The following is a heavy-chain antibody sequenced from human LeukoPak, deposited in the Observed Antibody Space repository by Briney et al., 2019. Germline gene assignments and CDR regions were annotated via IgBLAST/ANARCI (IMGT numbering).Heavy chain of an antibody. Sequence: PGGSLRLSCAASGFTFSTYAMSWVRQAPGKGLEWASAMSGSGGGTYYADSVKGRFTISRDNSQNTLYLQVNSLRAEDTAVYYCARYHYYNSGSYLYWGQGTLVTVSS. J-gene: IGHJ4*02. D-gene: IGHD3-10*01. CDR3: ARYHYYNSGSYLY. CDR1: GFTFSTYA. CDR2: MSGSGGGT. V-gene: IGHV3-23*01.